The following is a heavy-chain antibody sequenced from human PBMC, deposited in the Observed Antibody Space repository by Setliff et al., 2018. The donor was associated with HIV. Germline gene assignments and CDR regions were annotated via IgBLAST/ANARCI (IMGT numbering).Heavy chain of an antibody. CDR3: ARGQKMNFMITMLGGYYYYHMDV. J-gene: IGHJ6*02. V-gene: IGHV1-69*06. D-gene: IGHD3-10*02. CDR2: IVLMSGTA. CDR1: GDTFSNYV. Sequence: GASVKVSCKASGDTFSNYVLSWVRQAPGQGLEWMGGIVLMSGTADYAQKFHGRVTITADKSTSTAYMELSSLRSEDTAVYYCARGQKMNFMITMLGGYYYYHMDVWGQGTTVTVS.